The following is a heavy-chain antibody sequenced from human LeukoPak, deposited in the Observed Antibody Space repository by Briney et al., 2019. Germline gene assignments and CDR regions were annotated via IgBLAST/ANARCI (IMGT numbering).Heavy chain of an antibody. J-gene: IGHJ4*02. Sequence: SETLSLTCSVSGASISSRDHYWAWIRPPPGKGLEWIGSVYFSGSNYYKASLKSRLTISVDTSKNQFSLTLKSVTAADTSVYYCARGVEMWSYFDSWGQGTPVIVS. CDR1: GASISSRDHY. CDR3: ARGVEMWSYFDS. D-gene: IGHD2-21*01. CDR2: VYFSGSN. V-gene: IGHV4-39*01.